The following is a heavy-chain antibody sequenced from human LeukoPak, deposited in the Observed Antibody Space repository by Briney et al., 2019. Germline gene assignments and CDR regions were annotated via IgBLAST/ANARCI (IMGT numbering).Heavy chain of an antibody. CDR1: GVSISSYY. CDR3: ARDLYGSSGYYYKAFDI. D-gene: IGHD3-22*01. Sequence: SETLSLTCTVSGVSISSYYWSWIRQPPGKGLEWIGYIYYSGSTNYNPSLMSRVTISVDTSKNQFSLKLSSVTAADTAVYYCARDLYGSSGYYYKAFDIWGQGTMVTVSS. CDR2: IYYSGST. J-gene: IGHJ3*02. V-gene: IGHV4-59*01.